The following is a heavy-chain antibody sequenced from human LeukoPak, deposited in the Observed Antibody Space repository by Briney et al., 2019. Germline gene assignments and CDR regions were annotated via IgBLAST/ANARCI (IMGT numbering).Heavy chain of an antibody. Sequence: GGSLRLSCAASGFTFSSYGMHWVRQAPGKGLEWVAFIRYDGSNKYYADSVKGRFTISRDNSKNTLYLQMNSLRAEDTAVYYCAKVEQDGLWYFDYWGQGTLVTVSS. CDR2: IRYDGSNK. J-gene: IGHJ4*02. V-gene: IGHV3-30*02. CDR1: GFTFSSYG. CDR3: AKVEQDGLWYFDY. D-gene: IGHD3/OR15-3a*01.